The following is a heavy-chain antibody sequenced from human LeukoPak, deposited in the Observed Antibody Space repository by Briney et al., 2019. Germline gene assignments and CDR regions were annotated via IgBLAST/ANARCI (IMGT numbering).Heavy chain of an antibody. CDR2: INHSGST. CDR3: ASAYWGGDWQTP. V-gene: IGHV4-34*01. CDR1: GGPCSGYY. J-gene: IGHJ5*02. D-gene: IGHD2-21*02. Sequence: SETLSLTCAVYGGPCSGYYWSWIRQPPGKGLEWFGEINHSGSTNYNPSLKSRVTISVDTSKNQFSLTLSSVPPADTAVYYCASAYWGGDWQTPWGQGTLVTVPS.